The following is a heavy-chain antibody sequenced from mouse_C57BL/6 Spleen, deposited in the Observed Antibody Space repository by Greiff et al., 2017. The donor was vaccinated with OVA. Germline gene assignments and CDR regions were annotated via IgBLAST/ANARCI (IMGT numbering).Heavy chain of an antibody. CDR3: ARLDITTSRGAMDY. V-gene: IGHV1-64*01. CDR2: IHPNSGST. D-gene: IGHD1-1*01. J-gene: IGHJ4*01. Sequence: QVQLQQPGAELVKPGASVKLSCKASGYTFTSYWMHWVKQRPGQGLEWIGMIHPNSGSTNYNEKFKSKATLTVDKSSSTAYMQLSSLTSEDSAVYYCARLDITTSRGAMDYWGQGTSVTVSS. CDR1: GYTFTSYW.